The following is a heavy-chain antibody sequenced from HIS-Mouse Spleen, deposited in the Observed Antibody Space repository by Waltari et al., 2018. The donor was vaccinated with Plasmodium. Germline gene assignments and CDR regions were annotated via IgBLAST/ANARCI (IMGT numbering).Heavy chain of an antibody. D-gene: IGHD6-6*01. V-gene: IGHV4-34*01. CDR1: GGSFSGYY. Sequence: QVQLQQWGAGLLKPSETLSLTCAVYGGSFSGYYWSWIRQPPGKGLEWIGEINHSGSTNYNPSLKSRVTRSVDTSKNQFSLKLSSVTAADTAVYYCARGLRQLGHYYYYGMDVWGQGTTVTVSS. CDR3: ARGLRQLGHYYYYGMDV. CDR2: INHSGST. J-gene: IGHJ6*02.